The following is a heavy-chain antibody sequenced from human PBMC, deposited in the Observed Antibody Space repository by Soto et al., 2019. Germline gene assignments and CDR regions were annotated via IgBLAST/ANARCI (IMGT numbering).Heavy chain of an antibody. CDR3: ARQRGDYYDSSGLFDY. J-gene: IGHJ4*02. Sequence: SETLSLTCTFSGVSISSSSYYWGWIRQPPGKGLEWIGSIYYSGSTYYNPSLKSRVTISVDTSKNQFSLKLSSVTAADTAVYYCARQRGDYYDSSGLFDYWGQGTLVTVSS. V-gene: IGHV4-39*01. D-gene: IGHD3-22*01. CDR1: GVSISSSSYY. CDR2: IYYSGST.